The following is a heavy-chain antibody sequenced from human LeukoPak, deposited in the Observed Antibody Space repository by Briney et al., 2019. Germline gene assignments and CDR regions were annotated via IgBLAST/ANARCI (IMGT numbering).Heavy chain of an antibody. CDR3: ARSARCSSTSCYSTDDALDF. CDR1: GYTFTSYG. V-gene: IGHV1-18*01. D-gene: IGHD2-2*02. CDR2: ISAYNGNT. J-gene: IGHJ3*01. Sequence: ASVKVSCKASGYTFTSYGISWVRQAPGQGLEWMGWISAYNGNTNYAQKLQGRVTMTTDTSTSTAYMELRSLRSDDTAVYYCARSARCSSTSCYSTDDALDFWGQGTMITVSS.